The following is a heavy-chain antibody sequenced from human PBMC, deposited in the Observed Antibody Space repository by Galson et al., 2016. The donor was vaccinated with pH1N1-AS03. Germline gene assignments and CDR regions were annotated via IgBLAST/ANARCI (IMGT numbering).Heavy chain of an antibody. V-gene: IGHV6-1*01. D-gene: IGHD1-1*01. CDR1: GDSVSSNIDT. Sequence: CAISGDSVSSNIDTWNWIRQSPSGGLEWQGRTYWRSKWYNDYAVFVKSRITINPDTSKNQFSLQLNSVTPEDTAVYYCARGRYSAFDIWGKGTMVTVSS. J-gene: IGHJ3*02. CDR2: TYWRSKWYN. CDR3: ARGRYSAFDI.